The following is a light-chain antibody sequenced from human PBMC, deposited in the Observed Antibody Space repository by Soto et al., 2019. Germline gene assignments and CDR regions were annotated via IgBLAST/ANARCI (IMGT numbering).Light chain of an antibody. Sequence: EIVMNQSPLSLTVTPEEPASISCRSRQTLLHSNGYNYLDWYLQKPGQSPQLLIYLGSNRASGVPDRFSGSGSDTDFTLKISRVEAEDVGVYYCMQPLHTHPTFGQGTKLEIK. CDR3: MQPLHTHPT. CDR2: LGS. J-gene: IGKJ2*01. CDR1: QTLLHSNGYNY. V-gene: IGKV2-28*01.